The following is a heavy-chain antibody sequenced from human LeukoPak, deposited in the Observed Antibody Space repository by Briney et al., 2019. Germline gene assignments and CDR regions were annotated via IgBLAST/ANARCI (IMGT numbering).Heavy chain of an antibody. CDR3: ARGPGDFWSGYIY. CDR1: GGPISSGGYY. V-gene: IGHV4-30-2*01. Sequence: PSETLSLTCTVSGGPISSGGYYWSWIRQPPGKGLEWIGYIYHSGSTYYNPSLKSRVTISVDRSKNQFSLKLSSVTAADTAVYYRARGPGDFWSGYIYWGQGTLVTVSS. J-gene: IGHJ4*02. D-gene: IGHD3-3*01. CDR2: IYHSGST.